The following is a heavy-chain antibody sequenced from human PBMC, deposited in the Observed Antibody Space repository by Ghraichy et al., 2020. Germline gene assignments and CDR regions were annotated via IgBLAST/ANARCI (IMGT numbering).Heavy chain of an antibody. J-gene: IGHJ4*02. CDR2: IYSTGST. D-gene: IGHD1-26*01. Sequence: SETLSLTCIVSGGSIGRGSYYWSWIRQPAGKALEWIGRIYSTGSTNYKPSLESRGTISIDSSKNQFSLRLFSVTAADTAVYYCASESSTIVGIDSWGQGTLVTVSS. V-gene: IGHV4-61*02. CDR3: ASESSTIVGIDS. CDR1: GGSIGRGSYY.